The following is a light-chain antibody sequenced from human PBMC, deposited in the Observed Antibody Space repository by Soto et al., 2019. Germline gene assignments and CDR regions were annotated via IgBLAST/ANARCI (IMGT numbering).Light chain of an antibody. J-gene: IGLJ1*01. CDR2: DVS. V-gene: IGLV2-14*01. CDR3: GSYTSSSTYV. Sequence: QPVLTQPASVSGSPGQSITISCTGTRSDVGGYNYVAWYQQHPGKAPKLMIYDVSNRPSGVSNRFSGSKSGNTASLTISGRHAEDEADYYCGSYTSSSTYVFGTGTKVTVL. CDR1: RSDVGGYNY.